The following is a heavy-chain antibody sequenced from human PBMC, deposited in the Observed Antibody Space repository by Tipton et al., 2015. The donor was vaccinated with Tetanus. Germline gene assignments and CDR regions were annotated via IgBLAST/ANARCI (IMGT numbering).Heavy chain of an antibody. V-gene: IGHV4-30-2*05. J-gene: IGHJ3*02. Sequence: TLSLTCSVSGGSFSGYLWSWVRQPPGKGLEWIAFIHHSGLAFSKPSLKSRVSISIDTSQNQFSLRSTSVTAADTAVYFCARNVYTVTNNAFDIWGHGTLVNVSS. CDR1: GGSFSGYL. CDR2: IHHSGLA. D-gene: IGHD4-11*01. CDR3: ARNVYTVTNNAFDI.